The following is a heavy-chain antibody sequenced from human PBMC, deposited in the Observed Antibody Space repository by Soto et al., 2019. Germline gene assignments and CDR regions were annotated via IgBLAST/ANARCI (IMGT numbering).Heavy chain of an antibody. J-gene: IGHJ4*02. D-gene: IGHD1-20*01. V-gene: IGHV3-30*18. Sequence: GGSLRLSCAASGFTFSSSGMHWVCQAPGKGLEWVAVISYDGSNKFYADSLKGRFTISRDNFRNTLYLQMNSLRAEDTAVYYCAKELHSWNDFDYWGRGTLVTVSS. CDR1: GFTFSSSG. CDR2: ISYDGSNK. CDR3: AKELHSWNDFDY.